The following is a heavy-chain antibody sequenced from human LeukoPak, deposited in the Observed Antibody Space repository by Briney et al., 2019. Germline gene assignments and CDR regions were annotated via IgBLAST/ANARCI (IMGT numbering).Heavy chain of an antibody. D-gene: IGHD3-22*01. CDR1: GYSFTSYW. CDR2: IYPGDSDT. V-gene: IGHV5-51*01. J-gene: IGHJ4*02. Sequence: GESLKISCKGSGYSFTSYWIGWVRQMPGKGLEWMGIIYPGDSDTRYSPSFQGHVTISADKSISTAYLQWSSLKASDTAMYYCARVYYDSSGYTKFDYWGQGTLVTVSS. CDR3: ARVYYDSSGYTKFDY.